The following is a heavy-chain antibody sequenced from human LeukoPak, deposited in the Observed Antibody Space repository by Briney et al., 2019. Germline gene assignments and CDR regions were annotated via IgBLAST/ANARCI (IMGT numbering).Heavy chain of an antibody. D-gene: IGHD2-21*02. Sequence: GGSLRLSCAASDFSFSTNWMSWVRQAPGKGLEWVSSISSSSSYIYYADSVKGRFTISRDNAKNSLYLQMNSLRAEDTAVYYCARDIYVAYCGGDCYSENWYFDLWGRGTLVTVSS. J-gene: IGHJ2*01. CDR3: ARDIYVAYCGGDCYSENWYFDL. CDR2: ISSSSSYI. V-gene: IGHV3-21*01. CDR1: DFSFSTNW.